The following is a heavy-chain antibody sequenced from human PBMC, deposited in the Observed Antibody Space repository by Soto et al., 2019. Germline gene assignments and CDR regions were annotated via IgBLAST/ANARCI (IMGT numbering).Heavy chain of an antibody. D-gene: IGHD4-17*01. J-gene: IGHJ3*02. Sequence: SETLSLTCAVSGGSFTSNNWWTWVRQPPGQGLEWIGEIYRTGSTNYNPSLKSRVTISLDKSENQFSLKVTSLTAADTAVYYCARTTVVTQDAFDIWGQVTMVTVSS. CDR1: GGSFTSNNW. V-gene: IGHV4-4*02. CDR2: IYRTGST. CDR3: ARTTVVTQDAFDI.